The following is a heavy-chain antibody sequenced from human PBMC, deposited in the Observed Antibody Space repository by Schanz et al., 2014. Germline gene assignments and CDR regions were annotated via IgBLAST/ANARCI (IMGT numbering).Heavy chain of an antibody. V-gene: IGHV3-23*01. Sequence: EVKLLESGGHLVQPGGSLRLSCAASGFSFRKSAMSWVRQAPGKGLEWVSALTGSGTTTYYADSVKGRFTISRDNGETSVYLQINSLRVEDTAVYYCARFLARYQYYGVDVWGQGTTVIVSS. CDR2: LTGSGTTT. CDR1: GFSFRKSA. CDR3: ARFLARYQYYGVDV. J-gene: IGHJ6*02. D-gene: IGHD3-3*01.